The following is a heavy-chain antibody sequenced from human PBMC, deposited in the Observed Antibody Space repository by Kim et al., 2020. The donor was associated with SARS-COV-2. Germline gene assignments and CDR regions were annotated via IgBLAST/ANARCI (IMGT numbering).Heavy chain of an antibody. Sequence: KFYAAPLKGRFSASRDNAKNSLFLLMTSMGPEDTAVYYGARDGGGRSLDCWGQGTLVTVSS. J-gene: IGHJ4*02. CDR2: K. D-gene: IGHD6-25*01. V-gene: IGHV3-7*01. CDR3: ARDGGGRSLDC.